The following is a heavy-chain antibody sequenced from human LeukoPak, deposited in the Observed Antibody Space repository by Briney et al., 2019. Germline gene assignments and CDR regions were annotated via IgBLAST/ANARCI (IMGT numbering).Heavy chain of an antibody. V-gene: IGHV5-51*01. J-gene: IGHJ5*02. D-gene: IGHD3-10*01. Sequence: GESLKISCKGSGYNFTNYWIGWVRQMPGKGLEWMGIIYPGDSDTRYSPSFQGQVTISADKSISTAYLQWSSLKASDTAMYYCARLVWANGSGSRGWFDPWGQGTLVTVSS. CDR3: ARLVWANGSGSRGWFDP. CDR1: GYNFTNYW. CDR2: IYPGDSDT.